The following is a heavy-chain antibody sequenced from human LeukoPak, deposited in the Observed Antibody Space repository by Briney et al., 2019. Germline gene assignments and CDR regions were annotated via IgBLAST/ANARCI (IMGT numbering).Heavy chain of an antibody. CDR3: ARGREVTIAVAFNWFDP. CDR2: INHSGST. CDR1: GGSFSGYY. D-gene: IGHD6-19*01. J-gene: IGHJ5*02. Sequence: SETLSLTCAVYGGSFSGYYWSWIRQPPGKGLEWIGEINHSGSTNYNPSLKSRVTISVDTSKNQFSLKLSSVTAAVTAVYYCARGREVTIAVAFNWFDPWGQGTLVTVSS. V-gene: IGHV4-34*01.